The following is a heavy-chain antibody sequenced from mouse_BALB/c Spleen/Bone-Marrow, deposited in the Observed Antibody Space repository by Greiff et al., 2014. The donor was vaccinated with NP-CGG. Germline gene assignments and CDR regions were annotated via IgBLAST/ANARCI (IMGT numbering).Heavy chain of an antibody. CDR2: INVNNGGT. J-gene: IGHJ3*01. CDR3: VTGTAWFTY. CDR1: GYTFTDYI. D-gene: IGHD4-1*01. Sequence: EVQLQPSGPELVKPGASVKITCKASGYTFTDYIMDWVRLSHGKSLEWIGDINVNNGGTIYNQKFKGKATLTVDKSSSTAYMERRSLTSEDTAVYYCVTGTAWFTYWGQGTLVTVS. V-gene: IGHV1-18*01.